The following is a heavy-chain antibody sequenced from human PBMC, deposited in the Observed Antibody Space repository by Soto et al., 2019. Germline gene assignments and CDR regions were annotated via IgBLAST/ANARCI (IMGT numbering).Heavy chain of an antibody. CDR1: GGSISSGDYY. CDR2: IYYSGST. J-gene: IGHJ3*02. CDR3: ARAESLKRADAFDI. V-gene: IGHV4-30-4*01. Sequence: QVQLQESGPGLVKPSQTLSLTCTVSGGSISSGDYYWSWIRQPPGKGLEWIGYIYYSGSTYYNPSLKSRVTISVDPSKNQCSLKLSSVTAADTAVYYCARAESLKRADAFDIWGQGTMVTVSS.